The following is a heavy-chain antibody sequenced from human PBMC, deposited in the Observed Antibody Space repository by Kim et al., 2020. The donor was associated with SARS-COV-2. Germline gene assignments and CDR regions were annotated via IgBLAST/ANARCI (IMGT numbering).Heavy chain of an antibody. V-gene: IGHV3-23*01. D-gene: IGHD6-19*01. CDR1: GMIFGSFA. J-gene: IGHJ1*01. Sequence: GGSLRLSCATSGMIFGSFAMGWVRQSPGKGLEWVSSMTADATRTDYADSVKGRFTIPRDDSNNILYMEINSLRAEDTAVYFCAKDRFSGRYSNAFEFRG. CDR2: MTADATRT. CDR3: AKDRFSGRYSNAFEF.